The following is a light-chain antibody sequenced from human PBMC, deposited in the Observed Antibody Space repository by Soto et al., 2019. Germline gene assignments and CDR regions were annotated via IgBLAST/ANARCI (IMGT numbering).Light chain of an antibody. CDR2: VNSDGSH. Sequence: QLVLTQSPSASASLGASVKLTCTLSSGHSRYAVAWHQQQPEKGPRYLMKVNSDGSHNKGDGIPDRFSGSSSGAERYLTISSLQSEDEADYYCQTWGTGIRVFGGGTKLT. V-gene: IGLV4-69*01. CDR3: QTWGTGIRV. J-gene: IGLJ3*02. CDR1: SGHSRYA.